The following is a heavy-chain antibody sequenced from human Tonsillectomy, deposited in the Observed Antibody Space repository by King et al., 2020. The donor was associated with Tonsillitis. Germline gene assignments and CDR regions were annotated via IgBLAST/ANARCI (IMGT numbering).Heavy chain of an antibody. D-gene: IGHD3-10*01. CDR2: LRFDGSSK. V-gene: IGHV3-30*02. CDR1: GFTFSTYG. CDR3: AKDQGAVVPGALDY. J-gene: IGHJ4*02. Sequence: VQLVESGGGVVQPGGSLRLSCAASGFTFSTYGMHWVRQAPGKGLEWVAFLRFDGSSKYCADSVKGRFTISRDNFKNTLYLQMNSLISKDTAVYYCAKDQGAVVPGALDYWGQGTLVTVSS.